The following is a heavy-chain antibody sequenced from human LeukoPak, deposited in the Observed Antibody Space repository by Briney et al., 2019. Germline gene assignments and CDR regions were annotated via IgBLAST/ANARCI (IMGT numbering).Heavy chain of an antibody. V-gene: IGHV3-23*01. CDR2: ISGGGKIT. CDR3: AKAAGYSDSWIDH. J-gene: IGHJ4*02. CDR1: GFTFSSYA. Sequence: GGSLRLSCAASGFTFSSYAMSWVRQAPGKGLEWVSGISGGGKITYYADSVKGRFTISRDDSQNTLYLQMNSLRAEDTAVCYCAKAAGYSDSWIDHWGQGTLVTVSS. D-gene: IGHD6-13*01.